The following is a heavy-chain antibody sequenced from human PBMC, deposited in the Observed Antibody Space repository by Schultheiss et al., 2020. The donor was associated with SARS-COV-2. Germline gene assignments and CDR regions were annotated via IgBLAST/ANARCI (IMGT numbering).Heavy chain of an antibody. CDR2: IYTSGST. CDR1: GGSISSGSYY. CDR3: ARGPSVAVAGHDY. J-gene: IGHJ4*02. V-gene: IGHV4-61*02. D-gene: IGHD6-19*01. Sequence: SETLSLTCTVSGGSISSGSYYWSWIRQPAGKGLEWIGRIYTSGSTNYNPSLKSRVTISVDTSKNQFSLKLSSVTAADTAVYYCARGPSVAVAGHDYWGQGTLVTV.